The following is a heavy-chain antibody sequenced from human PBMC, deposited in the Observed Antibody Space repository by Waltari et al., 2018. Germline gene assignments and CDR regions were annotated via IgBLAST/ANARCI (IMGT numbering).Heavy chain of an antibody. CDR2: IYYSGST. CDR3: ASIYYYYGMDV. Sequence: QVQLQESGPGLVKPSETLSLTCTVSGGSISSHYWSWIRQPPGKGLEWIGYIYYSGSTNYNPALKSRVTISVDTSKTQFSLKLSSVTAADTAVYYCASIYYYYGMDVWGQGTTVTVSS. J-gene: IGHJ6*02. CDR1: GGSISSHY. V-gene: IGHV4-59*11.